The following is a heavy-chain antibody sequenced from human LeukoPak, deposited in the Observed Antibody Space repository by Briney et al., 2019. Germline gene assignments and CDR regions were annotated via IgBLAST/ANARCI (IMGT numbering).Heavy chain of an antibody. J-gene: IGHJ3*02. Sequence: GGSLRLSCAASGFTFSDYYMSWIRQAPGKGLEWVSYISSSGSTIYYADSVKGRFTISRDNAKNSLYLQMNSLRAEDTAVYYCARDFLRSGVCAFDIWGQGTMVTVSS. CDR1: GFTFSDYY. V-gene: IGHV3-11*01. D-gene: IGHD2-8*02. CDR2: ISSSGSTI. CDR3: ARDFLRSGVCAFDI.